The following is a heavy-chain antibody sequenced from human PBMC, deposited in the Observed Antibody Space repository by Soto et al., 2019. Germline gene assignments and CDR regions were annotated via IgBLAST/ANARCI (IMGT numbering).Heavy chain of an antibody. Sequence: QVHLVQSGAEVKKPGSSVNVSCKASAGTFSNYAITWERQAPGQGLEWVGRIIPIFGTTNVAQKCQGRVTITPDESTTTAYMEMRGLRSVDTAVYYCAKDGGADVCFGNSLDPGGQGTLVTFSS. CDR2: IIPIFGTT. V-gene: IGHV1-69*15. J-gene: IGHJ5*02. CDR1: AGTFSNYA. D-gene: IGHD2-15*01. CDR3: AKDGGADVCFGNSLDP.